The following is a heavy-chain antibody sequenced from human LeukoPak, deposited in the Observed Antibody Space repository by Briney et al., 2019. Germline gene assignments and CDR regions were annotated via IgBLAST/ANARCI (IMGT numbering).Heavy chain of an antibody. CDR3: VRDRRDGNNLAYHFDF. Sequence: GGSLRLSCAASGFTFSSYAMHWVRPPHSKGMEWVAVLSYDDTSEYYADSVRGLFTISRDHSQNMLYLYMTSLRHEDTALYYCVRDRRDGNNLAYHFDFWGQGTLVTVSS. D-gene: IGHD5-24*01. J-gene: IGHJ4*02. V-gene: IGHV3-30*04. CDR1: GFTFSSYA. CDR2: LSYDDTSE.